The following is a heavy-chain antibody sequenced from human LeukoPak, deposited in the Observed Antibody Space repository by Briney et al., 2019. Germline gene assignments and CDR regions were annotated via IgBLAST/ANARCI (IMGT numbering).Heavy chain of an antibody. CDR2: ISSSSGTI. CDR3: ARSMITFGGVIED. J-gene: IGHJ4*02. D-gene: IGHD3-16*02. CDR1: GFTSRSYS. Sequence: GGSLRLSCAASGFTSRSYSMNWVRQAPGKGMEWVSYISSSSGTIYYADSVKGRFTISRDNAKNSLYLQMNSLRAEDTAVYYCARSMITFGGVIEDWGQGTLVTLSS. V-gene: IGHV3-48*01.